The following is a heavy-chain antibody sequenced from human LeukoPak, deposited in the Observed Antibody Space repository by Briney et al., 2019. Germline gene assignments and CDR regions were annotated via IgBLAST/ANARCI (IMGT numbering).Heavy chain of an antibody. V-gene: IGHV1-2*02. J-gene: IGHJ4*02. CDR2: INPNSGGT. CDR3: ARSPRISASLLGYFDY. Sequence: ASVKVSCKASGYTFTGYYMHWVRQAPGQGLEWMGWINPNSGGTNYAQKFQGRVTMTRDTSISTAYMELSRLRSDDTAVYYCARSPRISASLLGYFDYWGQGTLSPSPQ. D-gene: IGHD2/OR15-2a*01. CDR1: GYTFTGYY.